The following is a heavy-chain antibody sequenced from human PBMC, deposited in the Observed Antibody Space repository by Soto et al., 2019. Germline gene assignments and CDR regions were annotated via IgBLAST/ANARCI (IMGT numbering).Heavy chain of an antibody. J-gene: IGHJ4*02. CDR3: ARVTPRTIFGLVTQWYFEY. D-gene: IGHD3-3*01. V-gene: IGHV1-3*01. Sequence: ASVKVSCKASGYTFTSYSMHWVRQAPGQRLEWMGWINAGNGNTRYSQKFQGRVTITRDTSASTAYMELSSLRSEDTAVFYCARVTPRTIFGLVTQWYFEYWGQGTLVTVSS. CDR1: GYTFTSYS. CDR2: INAGNGNT.